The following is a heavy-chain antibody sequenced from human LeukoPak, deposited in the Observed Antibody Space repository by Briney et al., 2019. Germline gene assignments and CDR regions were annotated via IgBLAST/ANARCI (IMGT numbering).Heavy chain of an antibody. V-gene: IGHV1-8*01. D-gene: IGHD5-12*01. J-gene: IGHJ4*02. CDR2: MNPNSGNT. CDR3: ARRRLRYGTLDY. CDR1: GYTFTSYD. Sequence: GASVTVSCKASGYTFTSYDINWVRQATGQGLEWMGWMNPNSGNTGYAQKFQGRVTMTRNTSISTAYMELSSLRSEDTAVYYCARRRLRYGTLDYWGQGTLVTVSS.